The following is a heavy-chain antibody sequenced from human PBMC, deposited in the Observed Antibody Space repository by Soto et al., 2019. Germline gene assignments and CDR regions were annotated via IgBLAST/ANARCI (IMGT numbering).Heavy chain of an antibody. CDR1: GGTFSSYA. Sequence: QVQLVQSGAEVKKPGSSVKVSCKASGGTFSSYAISWVRQAPGQGLEWMGGIIPIFGTANYAQKFQGRVTITADESTRAAYMEESSLGSEDTAVNYCARDRPGGGKRGRYLDYGGQGTLVTVSS. V-gene: IGHV1-69*12. J-gene: IGHJ4*02. CDR2: IIPIFGTA. D-gene: IGHD2-15*01. CDR3: ARDRPGGGKRGRYLDY.